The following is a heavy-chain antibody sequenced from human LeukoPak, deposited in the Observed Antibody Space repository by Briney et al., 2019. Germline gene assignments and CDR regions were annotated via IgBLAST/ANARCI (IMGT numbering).Heavy chain of an antibody. J-gene: IGHJ4*02. D-gene: IGHD6-19*01. V-gene: IGHV6-1*01. CDR1: GDSVSSNNGA. Sequence: SQTLSLTCDISGDSVSSNNGAWNWIRQSPSRGLEWLGRTYYRSKWYNDYAGSLNGRITISPDTSKNQFSLHLNSVTPEDTAVYYCVRDLGNTGWYTFDYWGQEILVTVSS. CDR3: VRDLGNTGWYTFDY. CDR2: TYYRSKWYN.